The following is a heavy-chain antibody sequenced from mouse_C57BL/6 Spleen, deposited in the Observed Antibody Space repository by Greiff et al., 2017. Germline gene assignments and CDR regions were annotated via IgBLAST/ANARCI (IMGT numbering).Heavy chain of an antibody. CDR3: ARSTGPYYFDY. J-gene: IGHJ2*01. D-gene: IGHD4-1*02. CDR2: IRNKANGYTT. Sequence: EVKVVESGGGLVQPGGSLSLSCAASGFTFTAYYMSWVRQPPGKALEWLGFIRNKANGYTTEYSASVKGRFTISRDNSQSILYLQMNALRAEDSATYYCARSTGPYYFDYWGQGTTLTVSS. V-gene: IGHV7-3*01. CDR1: GFTFTAYY.